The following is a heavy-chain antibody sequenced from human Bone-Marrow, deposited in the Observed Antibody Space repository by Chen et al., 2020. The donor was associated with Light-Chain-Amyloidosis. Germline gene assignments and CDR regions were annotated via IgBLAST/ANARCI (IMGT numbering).Heavy chain of an antibody. CDR3: ARRRDGYNFDY. D-gene: IGHD5-12*01. CDR1: GYTFPNYW. Sequence: EVQLDQSGPEVKKLGESLKSSCKDSGYTFPNYWIGWVRQMPGKGLEWMGGSYPDDSDARYSPSFEGQVTISADKSITTAYLQWRSLKASDTAMYYCARRRDGYNFDYWGQGTLVTVSS. CDR2: SYPDDSDA. V-gene: IGHV5-51*01. J-gene: IGHJ4*02.